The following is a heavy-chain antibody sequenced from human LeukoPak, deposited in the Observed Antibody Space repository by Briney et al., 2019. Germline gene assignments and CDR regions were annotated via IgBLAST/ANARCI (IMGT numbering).Heavy chain of an antibody. CDR1: GGSISSGSYY. V-gene: IGHV4-61*02. CDR3: ARRRGSGPTSN. Sequence: SETLSLTCTVSGGSISSGSYYWSWIRQPAGKGLEWIGRIYTSGSTNYNPSLKSRVTISVDTSKNQFSLKLSSVTAADTAVYYCARRRGSGPTSNWGQGTLVTVSS. D-gene: IGHD2-15*01. J-gene: IGHJ4*02. CDR2: IYTSGST.